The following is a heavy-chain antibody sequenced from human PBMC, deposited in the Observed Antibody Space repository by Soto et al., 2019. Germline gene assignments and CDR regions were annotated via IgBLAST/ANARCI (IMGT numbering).Heavy chain of an antibody. Sequence: GGSLRLSCAASGFTFSSYWMHWVRQAPGKGLVWVSRINTDGSSTTYADSVKGRFTISRDNAKNTLFLQMNSLRAEDTAVYYCAREVGYDYGSGTRNCDYMDVWGKGTTVTVSS. D-gene: IGHD3-10*01. CDR1: GFTFSSYW. CDR2: INTDGSST. CDR3: AREVGYDYGSGTRNCDYMDV. J-gene: IGHJ6*03. V-gene: IGHV3-74*01.